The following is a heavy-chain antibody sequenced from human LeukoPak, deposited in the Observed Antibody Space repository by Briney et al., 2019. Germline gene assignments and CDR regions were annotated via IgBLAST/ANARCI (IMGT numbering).Heavy chain of an antibody. J-gene: IGHJ4*02. CDR3: TTYRRGHY. Sequence: PGGSLRLSCAASGFTFSDSDIHWVRQASGKGLEWVGRITTKTNNYATAYATSVKGRFTISRDDSEDTAYLQMNSLKIEDTALYYCTTYRRGHYWGQGTLVTVSS. V-gene: IGHV3-73*01. D-gene: IGHD1-26*01. CDR2: ITTKTNNYAT. CDR1: GFTFSDSD.